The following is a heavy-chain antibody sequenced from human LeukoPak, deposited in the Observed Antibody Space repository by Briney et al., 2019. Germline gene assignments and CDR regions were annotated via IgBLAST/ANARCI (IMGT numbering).Heavy chain of an antibody. V-gene: IGHV3-23*01. CDR2: ISISGGTT. CDR1: AFAFSNHA. Sequence: GGSLRLSCTASAFAFSNHAMSWVRQAPGKGLEWVSSISISGGTTYYADSVKGRFTISRENSRSTLYLQMNNLRADDTAVYYCANEIRPNDYWGQGTLVTVSS. CDR3: ANEIRPNDY. J-gene: IGHJ4*02. D-gene: IGHD4-17*01.